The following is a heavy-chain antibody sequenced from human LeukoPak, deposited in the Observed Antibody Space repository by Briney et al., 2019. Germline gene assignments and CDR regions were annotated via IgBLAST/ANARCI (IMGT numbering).Heavy chain of an antibody. Sequence: ASVKVSCKASGYTFNGYGINWVRQAPGQGLEWLGWISPYKDTPYYTQQVQGRVTLTIDTSTSTAHMELRSQRSDDTAVYYCARADGGYYYYYMDVWGKGTTVTVSS. CDR1: GYTFNGYG. CDR2: ISPYKDTP. J-gene: IGHJ6*03. CDR3: ARADGGYYYYYMDV. V-gene: IGHV1-18*01. D-gene: IGHD3-10*01.